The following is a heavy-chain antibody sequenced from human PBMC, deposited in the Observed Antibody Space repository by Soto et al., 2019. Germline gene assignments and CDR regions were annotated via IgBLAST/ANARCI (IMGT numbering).Heavy chain of an antibody. CDR3: ARFAGIAVARDAFDI. Sequence: PGESLKISCKGSGYSFTSYWIGWVRQMPGKGLEWMGIIYPGDSDTRYSPSFQGQVTISADKSTSTAYLQWSSLKASDTAMYYCARFAGIAVARDAFDIWGQGTMVTVSS. J-gene: IGHJ3*02. CDR1: GYSFTSYW. V-gene: IGHV5-51*01. CDR2: IYPGDSDT. D-gene: IGHD6-19*01.